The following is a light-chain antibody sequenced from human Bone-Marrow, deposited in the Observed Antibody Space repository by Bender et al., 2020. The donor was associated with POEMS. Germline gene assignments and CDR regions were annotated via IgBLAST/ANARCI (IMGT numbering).Light chain of an antibody. CDR3: SSYTGSSTLG. CDR2: DVS. J-gene: IGLJ2*01. CDR1: SSDVGSYDL. V-gene: IGLV2-14*02. Sequence: QSALTQPRSVSGSPGQSITISCAGTSSDVGSYDLVSWYQQHPGKAPKLMIYDVSSRPSGVSNRFSGSKSGNTASLTISGLQAEDEADYYYSSYTGSSTLGFGGGTKLTVL.